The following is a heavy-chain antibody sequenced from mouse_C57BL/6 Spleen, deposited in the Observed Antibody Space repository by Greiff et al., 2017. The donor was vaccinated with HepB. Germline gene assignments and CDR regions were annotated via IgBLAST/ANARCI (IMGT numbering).Heavy chain of an antibody. Sequence: QVQLKESGAELVKPGASVKLSCKASGYTFTSYWMHWVKQRPGQGLEWIGMIHPNSGSTNYNEKFKSKATLTVDKSSSTAYMQLSSLTSEDSAVYYCAVWFDYFDYWGQGTTLTVSS. CDR2: IHPNSGST. J-gene: IGHJ2*01. CDR1: GYTFTSYW. V-gene: IGHV1-64*01. CDR3: AVWFDYFDY. D-gene: IGHD2-10*02.